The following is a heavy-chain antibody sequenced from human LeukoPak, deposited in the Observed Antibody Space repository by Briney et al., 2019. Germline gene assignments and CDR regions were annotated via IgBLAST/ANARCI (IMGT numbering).Heavy chain of an antibody. V-gene: IGHV4-38-2*02. CDR2: IYHSGST. Sequence: SETLSLTCTVSGYSISSGYYWGWIRQPPGKGLEWIGSIYHSGSTYYNPSLKSRVTTSVDTSKNQFSLKLSSVTAADTAVYYCARTSNDDDYFDYWGQGTLVTVSS. D-gene: IGHD1-1*01. CDR1: GYSISSGYY. CDR3: ARTSNDDDYFDY. J-gene: IGHJ4*02.